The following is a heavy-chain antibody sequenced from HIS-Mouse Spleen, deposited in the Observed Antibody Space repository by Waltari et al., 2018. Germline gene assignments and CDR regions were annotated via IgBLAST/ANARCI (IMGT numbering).Heavy chain of an antibody. J-gene: IGHJ2*01. D-gene: IGHD6-13*01. V-gene: IGHV4-39*07. Sequence: QLQLQESGPGLVKPSETLSLTCTVSGGSISSSSYYWGWIRQPPGKGLGGIGSIYYSGSNYYSPSLKRRVTISVDTAKNQFSLKLSSVTAADTAVYYCAREIPYSSSWYDWYFDLWGRGTLVTVSS. CDR1: GGSISSSSYY. CDR2: IYYSGSN. CDR3: AREIPYSSSWYDWYFDL.